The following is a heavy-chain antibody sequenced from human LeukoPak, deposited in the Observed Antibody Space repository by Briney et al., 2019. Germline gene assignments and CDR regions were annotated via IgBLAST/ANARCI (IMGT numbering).Heavy chain of an antibody. CDR2: IYYSGST. CDR1: GGSMSSYY. CDR3: ARAIAAAGMRFDY. Sequence: SETLSLTCTVSGGSMSSYYWSWIRQPPGKGLEWIGYIYYSGSTNYNPSLKSRVTISVDTSKNQFSLKLSSVTAADTAVYYCARAIAAAGMRFDYWGQGTLVTVSS. V-gene: IGHV4-59*01. D-gene: IGHD6-13*01. J-gene: IGHJ4*02.